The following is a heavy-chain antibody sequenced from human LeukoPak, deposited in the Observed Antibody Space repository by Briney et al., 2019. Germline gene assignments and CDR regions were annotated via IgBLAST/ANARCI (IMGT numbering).Heavy chain of an antibody. Sequence: GGSLRLSCAASGFTFSSYGMHWVRQAPGKGLEWVAVISYDGSNKYYADSVKGRFTISRDNSKNTLYLQMNSLRAEDTAVYYCAKESQNESPPHAFDIWGQGAMVTVSS. CDR3: AKESQNESPPHAFDI. CDR2: ISYDGSNK. D-gene: IGHD1-1*01. CDR1: GFTFSSYG. V-gene: IGHV3-30*18. J-gene: IGHJ3*02.